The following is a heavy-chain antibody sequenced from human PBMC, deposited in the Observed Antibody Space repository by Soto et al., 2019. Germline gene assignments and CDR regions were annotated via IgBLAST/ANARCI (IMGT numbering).Heavy chain of an antibody. Sequence: SETLSLTCTVAGGSISSSSYYWGWIRQPPGKGLEWIGSIHYSGNTYYNPSLKSRVIISVDTSKSQFSLKLSSVTAADTAVHYCARLRYSSGWRVDYWGQGTLVTVSS. CDR2: IHYSGNT. CDR3: ARLRYSSGWRVDY. V-gene: IGHV4-39*01. D-gene: IGHD6-19*01. J-gene: IGHJ4*02. CDR1: GGSISSSSYY.